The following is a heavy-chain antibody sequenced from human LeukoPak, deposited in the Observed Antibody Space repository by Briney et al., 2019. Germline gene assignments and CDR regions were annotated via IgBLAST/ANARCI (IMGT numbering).Heavy chain of an antibody. V-gene: IGHV1-69*02. CDR2: IIPILGIA. D-gene: IGHD3-22*01. CDR3: AWDIDYYDSSGPKWFDP. CDR1: GGTFSSYT. Sequence: ASVKVSCKASGGTFSSYTISWVRQAPGQGLEWMGRIIPILGIANYAQKFQGRVTITADKSTSTAYMELSSLRSEDTAVYYCAWDIDYYDSSGPKWFDPWGEGTLVTVFS. J-gene: IGHJ5*02.